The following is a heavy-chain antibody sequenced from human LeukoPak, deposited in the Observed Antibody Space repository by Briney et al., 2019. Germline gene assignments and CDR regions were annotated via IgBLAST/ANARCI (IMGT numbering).Heavy chain of an antibody. CDR3: ARGHLYYYDSSGQMIGY. J-gene: IGHJ4*02. V-gene: IGHV3-74*01. Sequence: PGGSLRLSCAASGFTFSSYWMHWVRQAPGKGLVWVSRINSDGSSTSYADSVKGRFTISRDNAKNTLYLQMNSLRAEDTAVYYCARGHLYYYDSSGQMIGYWGQGTLVTVSS. D-gene: IGHD3-22*01. CDR1: GFTFSSYW. CDR2: INSDGSST.